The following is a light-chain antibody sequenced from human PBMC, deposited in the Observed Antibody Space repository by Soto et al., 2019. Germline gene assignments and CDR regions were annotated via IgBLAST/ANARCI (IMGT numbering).Light chain of an antibody. CDR3: AAWDDSLRGHWA. V-gene: IGLV1-47*02. Sequence: QSVLTQQPSASGTPGQRVTISCSGSSSNIGNTYVNWYQQFPGTAPKLLIFSNDHRPSGVPDRFSGSKSGTSAYLAISGLRSEDEADYYCAAWDDSLRGHWAFGGGTQLTVL. J-gene: IGLJ3*02. CDR2: SND. CDR1: SSNIGNTY.